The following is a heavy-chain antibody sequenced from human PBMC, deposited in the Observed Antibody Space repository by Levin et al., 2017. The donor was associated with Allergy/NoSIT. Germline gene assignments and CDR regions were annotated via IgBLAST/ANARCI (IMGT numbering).Heavy chain of an antibody. D-gene: IGHD1/OR15-1a*01. V-gene: IGHV2-5*02. Sequence: SGPTLVKPTQTLTLTCTFSGFSLRRSGMGVGWIRQPPGKALEWLALIYWDDDKRYNPSLKSRITITKDTSKNQVVLTMTNMNPVDTATYYCAHRPPGGYNWNNNWFDPWGQGTLVIVSS. CDR3: AHRPPGGYNWNNNWFDP. J-gene: IGHJ5*02. CDR1: GFSLRRSGMG. CDR2: IYWDDDK.